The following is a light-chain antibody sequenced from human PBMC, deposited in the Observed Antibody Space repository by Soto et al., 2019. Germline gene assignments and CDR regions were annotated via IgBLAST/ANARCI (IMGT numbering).Light chain of an antibody. Sequence: DIQLTQSPSTLSASVGDRVTITCRASQSINNWLAWYQQKPGKAPKLVVYDGFNLESAVPSRFSGSGFGTEFPLTISSLQPDDSATYYCQQYKRYPLTFGGGTKVEIK. J-gene: IGKJ4*01. CDR1: QSINNW. CDR2: DGF. CDR3: QQYKRYPLT. V-gene: IGKV1-5*01.